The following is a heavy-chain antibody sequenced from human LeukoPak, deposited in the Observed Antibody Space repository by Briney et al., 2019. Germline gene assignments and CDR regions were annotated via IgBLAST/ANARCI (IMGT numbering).Heavy chain of an antibody. CDR1: GGSISSSSYY. V-gene: IGHV4-39*01. CDR3: ARHYYDSSGYRRHYYFDY. Sequence: PSETLSLTCTVSGGSISSSSYYWGWIRQPPGKGLEWIGSIYYSGSTYYNPSLKSRVTISVDTSKNQFSLKLSSVTAADTAAYYCARHYYDSSGYRRHYYFDYWGQGTLVTVSS. J-gene: IGHJ4*02. CDR2: IYYSGST. D-gene: IGHD3-22*01.